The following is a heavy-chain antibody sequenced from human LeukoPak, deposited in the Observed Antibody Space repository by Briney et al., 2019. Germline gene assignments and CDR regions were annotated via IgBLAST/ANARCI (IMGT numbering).Heavy chain of an antibody. D-gene: IGHD6-25*01. CDR3: ARHKRLGWFDP. CDR2: INHSGST. J-gene: IGHJ5*02. Sequence: GSLRLSCAASGFTFSSYAMSWVRQAPGKGLEWIGEINHSGSTNYNPSLKSRVTISVDTSKNQFSLKLSSVTAADTAVYYCARHKRLGWFDPWGQGTLVTVSS. V-gene: IGHV4-34*01. CDR1: GFTFSSYA.